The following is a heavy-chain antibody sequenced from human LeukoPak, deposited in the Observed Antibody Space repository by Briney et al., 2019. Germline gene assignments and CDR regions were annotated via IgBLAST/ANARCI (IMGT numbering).Heavy chain of an antibody. V-gene: IGHV3-30*02. CDR1: GFTFSSYG. D-gene: IGHD2-21*01. CDR2: IRYDGSNK. CDR3: AKDPPKCGGDCYDYYYMDV. J-gene: IGHJ6*03. Sequence: GGSLRLSCAASGFTFSSYGMHWVRQAPGKGLEWVAFIRYDGSNKYYADSVKGRFTISRDNSKNTLYLQMNSLRAEDTAVYYCAKDPPKCGGDCYDYYYMDVWGKGTTVTVSS.